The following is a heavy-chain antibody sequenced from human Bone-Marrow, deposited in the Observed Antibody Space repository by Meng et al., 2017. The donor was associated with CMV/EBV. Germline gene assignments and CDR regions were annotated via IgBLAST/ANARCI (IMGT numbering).Heavy chain of an antibody. V-gene: IGHV1-2*02. CDR3: AIGGGYRRFVP. Sequence: ASVKVSCKASGYTFTGYYMHWVRQAPGQGLEWMGWLNPNSGGTKYAQKFQDRVTMTGDTSIKIVYMELNRLRSDDTAMYYCAIGGGYRRFVPWGEGTLVTVSS. J-gene: IGHJ1*01. CDR2: LNPNSGGT. CDR1: GYTFTGYY. D-gene: IGHD5-24*01.